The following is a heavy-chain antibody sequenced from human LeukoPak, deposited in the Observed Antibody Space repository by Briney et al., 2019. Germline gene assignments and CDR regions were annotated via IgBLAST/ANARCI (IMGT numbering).Heavy chain of an antibody. V-gene: IGHV3-30-3*01. CDR1: GFTFTHYT. J-gene: IGHJ4*02. CDR2: ILYDGSSQ. D-gene: IGHD1-20*01. Sequence: GGSLRLSCVASGFTFTHYTMHWVRQAPGKGLEWVALILYDGSSQYYADSVRGRFMISRDDSKNTLFLQMISLRAEDTAMYYCATDGLTGRTDGTLESWGQGTLVTVSS. CDR3: ATDGLTGRTDGTLES.